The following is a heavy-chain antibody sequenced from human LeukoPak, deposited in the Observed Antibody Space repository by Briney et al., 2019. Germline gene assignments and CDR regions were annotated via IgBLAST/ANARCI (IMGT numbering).Heavy chain of an antibody. J-gene: IGHJ3*02. Sequence: GGSLRLPCVASGFTFSYYGIHWVRQAPGKGLEWVTFIRSDGSDKYYADSVKGRFTISRDNSKNTLYLQMNSLRAEDTAVYYCRCGSGTYSDVFDIWGQGTMVTVSS. CDR1: GFTFSYYG. CDR3: RCGSGTYSDVFDI. D-gene: IGHD3-10*01. CDR2: IRSDGSDK. V-gene: IGHV3-30*02.